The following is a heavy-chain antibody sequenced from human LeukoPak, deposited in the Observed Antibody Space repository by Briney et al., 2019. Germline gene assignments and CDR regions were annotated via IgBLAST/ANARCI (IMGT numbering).Heavy chain of an antibody. CDR3: ARATRGLLEWSTLYYYYYMDV. Sequence: ASVKVSCKASGYTFTGYHIHWVRQARQGLEWMGWINPNTGGTNYAQSFHGRVSMTTDTSINAAYLELSSLTSDDTAVYYCARATRGLLEWSTLYYYYYMDVWGKGTTVSVSS. CDR2: INPNTGGT. CDR1: GYTFTGYH. D-gene: IGHD3-3*01. V-gene: IGHV1-2*02. J-gene: IGHJ6*03.